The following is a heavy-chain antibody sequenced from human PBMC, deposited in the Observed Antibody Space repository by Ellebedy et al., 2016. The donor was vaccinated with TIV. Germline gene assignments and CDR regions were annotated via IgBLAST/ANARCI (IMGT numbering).Heavy chain of an antibody. CDR3: ASYRGYIDATDY. V-gene: IGHV3-74*01. J-gene: IGHJ4*02. CDR2: INPDGRST. Sequence: GESLKISCAASGITFSSDWMHWVRQAPGKGLVWVSRINPDGRSTNYADSVKGRFTISRDTSKNTLYLQMNSLRAEDTAVYYCASYRGYIDATDYWGQGTLVTVPS. CDR1: GITFSSDW. D-gene: IGHD5-18*01.